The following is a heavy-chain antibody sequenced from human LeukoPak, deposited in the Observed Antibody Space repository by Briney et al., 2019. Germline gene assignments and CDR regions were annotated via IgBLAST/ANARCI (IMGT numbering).Heavy chain of an antibody. CDR2: IYYIGST. CDR1: GGSISSGGYS. CDR3: ASKMGSGNYFDY. D-gene: IGHD3-10*01. Sequence: NPSQTLSLTCTVSGGSISSGGYSWSWIRQHPGKGLEWIGYIYYIGSTYYSPSLKSRVTISADTSKNQFSLKLSSVTAADTAVYYCASKMGSGNYFDYWGQGTLVTVSS. V-gene: IGHV4-31*03. J-gene: IGHJ4*02.